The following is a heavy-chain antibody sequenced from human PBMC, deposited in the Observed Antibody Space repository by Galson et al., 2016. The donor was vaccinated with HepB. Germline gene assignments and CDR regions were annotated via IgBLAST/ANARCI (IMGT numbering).Heavy chain of an antibody. Sequence: SLRLSCAASGFTFSSQAMSWVRQAPGKGLEWVSTISHSGGSTYYADSVKGRFTISRDNLRNTLYLQLDSLRAEATALYYCTRDGYNNIAFDIWGRGTMVTVSS. CDR3: TRDGYNNIAFDI. V-gene: IGHV3-23*01. CDR1: GFTFSSQA. J-gene: IGHJ3*02. D-gene: IGHD5-24*01. CDR2: ISHSGGST.